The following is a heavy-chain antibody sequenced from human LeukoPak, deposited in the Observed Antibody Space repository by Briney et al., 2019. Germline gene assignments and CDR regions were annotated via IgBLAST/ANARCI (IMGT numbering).Heavy chain of an antibody. CDR1: GGSISSYY. CDR2: IYTSGST. J-gene: IGHJ4*02. V-gene: IGHV4-4*07. Sequence: SETLSLTCTVSGGSISSYYWSWIRQPPGKGLEWIGRIYTSGSTNYNPSLKSRVTMSVDTSKNQFSLKLSSVTAADTAVYYCARGHEYYDSSGYYQGPVDYWGQGTLVTVSS. D-gene: IGHD3-22*01. CDR3: ARGHEYYDSSGYYQGPVDY.